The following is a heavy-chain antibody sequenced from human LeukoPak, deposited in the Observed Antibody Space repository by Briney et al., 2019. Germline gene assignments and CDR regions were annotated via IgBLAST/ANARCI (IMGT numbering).Heavy chain of an antibody. CDR2: INPNSGGT. D-gene: IGHD1-26*01. V-gene: IGHV1-2*02. J-gene: IGHJ4*02. CDR3: ARDGPNGGSYIDTNFDY. Sequence: RASVKVSCKASGYTFTGYYMHWVRQAPGQGLEWMGWINPNSGGTNYAQKFQGRVTMTRDTSISTAYMELSRLRSDNTAVYYWARDGPNGGSYIDTNFDYWGQGTPVTVSS. CDR1: GYTFTGYY.